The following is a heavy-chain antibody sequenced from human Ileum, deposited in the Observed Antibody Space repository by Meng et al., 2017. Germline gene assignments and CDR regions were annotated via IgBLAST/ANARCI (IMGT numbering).Heavy chain of an antibody. CDR1: GFTFSSYP. J-gene: IGHJ5*02. CDR2: ISSSGSVL. D-gene: IGHD6-19*01. Sequence: GGSLRLSCAASGFTFSSYPMNWVRQAPGKGLEWVSYISSSGSVLYYADSVKGRFTISRDNAKDSLYLQMNSLRAEDTAVYYCTRKRLQDSRGWAPWGQGTLVTVSS. CDR3: TRKRLQDSRGWAP. V-gene: IGHV3-48*03.